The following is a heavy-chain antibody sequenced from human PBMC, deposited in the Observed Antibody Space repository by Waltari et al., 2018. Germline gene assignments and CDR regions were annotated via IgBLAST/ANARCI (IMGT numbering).Heavy chain of an antibody. CDR1: GFTVSSNY. CDR3: ATVGSGGSRGSTDY. V-gene: IGHV3-66*02. J-gene: IGHJ4*02. D-gene: IGHD1-26*01. CDR2: IYSGGST. Sequence: EVQLVESGGGLVQPGGSLRLSCAASGFTVSSNYMSWVRQAPGKWLEWVSVIYSGGSTYYADSVKGRFTISRDNSKNTLYLQMNSLRAEDTAVYYCATVGSGGSRGSTDYWGQGTLVTVSS.